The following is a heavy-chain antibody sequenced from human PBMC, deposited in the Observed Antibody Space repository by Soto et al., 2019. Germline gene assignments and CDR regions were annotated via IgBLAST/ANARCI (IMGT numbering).Heavy chain of an antibody. D-gene: IGHD3-16*01. CDR3: GADFAGCLNDAFDF. J-gene: IGHJ3*01. CDR1: GYTFTSYA. V-gene: IGHV1-3*01. CDR2: INAGNGHT. Sequence: QVQLVQSGAELKKPGASVKVSCKASGYTFTSYALHWVRQAPGQRLEWMGWINAGNGHTKYSREFPDQPPISMGPSPRTAYMELPRPKTARPAVFFFGADFAGCLNDAFDFWGQGTMVTVSS.